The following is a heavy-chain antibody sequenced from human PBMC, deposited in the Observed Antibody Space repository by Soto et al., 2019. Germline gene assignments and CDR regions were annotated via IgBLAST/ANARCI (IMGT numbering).Heavy chain of an antibody. CDR3: ARHLGYCNSGSCRMDV. V-gene: IGHV5-51*01. J-gene: IGHJ6*02. CDR2: IYPGDSDT. CDR1: GYSFTTYW. D-gene: IGHD2-15*01. Sequence: GESLKISCQGFGYSFTTYWIGWVRQMPGKGLEWMGIIYPGDSDTRYSPSFQGQVTISADNSISTAYLQWSSLKASDTAMYYCARHLGYCNSGSCRMDVWGQGTTVTVSS.